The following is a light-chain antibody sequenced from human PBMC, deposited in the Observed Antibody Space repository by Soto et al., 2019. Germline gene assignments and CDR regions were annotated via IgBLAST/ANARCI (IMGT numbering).Light chain of an antibody. CDR3: QTWGTGIWV. V-gene: IGLV4-69*01. CDR2: LNSDGSH. J-gene: IGLJ3*02. CDR1: SGHSSYA. Sequence: QSVLTQSPSASVSLGASVKLTCTLSSGHSSYAIAWHQQQPEKGPRYLMKLNSDGSHSKGDGIPDRFSGSSSGAERYLTISSLQSEDEADYYCQTWGTGIWVFGGGTKVTVL.